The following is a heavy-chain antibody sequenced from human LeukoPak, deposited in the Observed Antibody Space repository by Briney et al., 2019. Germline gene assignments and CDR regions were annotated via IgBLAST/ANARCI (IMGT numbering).Heavy chain of an antibody. CDR1: GYTFTSYY. CDR3: ARVYYYDSSGYDRGYFDY. D-gene: IGHD3-22*01. V-gene: IGHV1-46*01. Sequence: GASVKVSCKASGYTFTSYYMHWVRQAPGQGLEWMGIINPSGGSTSYAQKFQGRVTMTRDTSTSTVYMELSSLRSEDTAVYYCARVYYYDSSGYDRGYFDYWGQGTTVTVSS. J-gene: IGHJ4*03. CDR2: INPSGGST.